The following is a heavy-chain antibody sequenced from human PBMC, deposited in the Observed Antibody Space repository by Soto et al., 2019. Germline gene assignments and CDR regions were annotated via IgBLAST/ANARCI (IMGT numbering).Heavy chain of an antibody. CDR2: IIPIFGTA. D-gene: IGHD3-22*01. J-gene: IGHJ3*02. CDR1: GGTFSSYA. CDR3: ARGRDYYYDSSGYHDAFDI. Sequence: SVKVSCKASGGTFSSYAISWVRQAPGQGLEWMGGIIPIFGTANYAQKFQGGVTITADESTSTAYMELSSLRSEDTAVYYCARGRDYYYDSSGYHDAFDIWGQGTMVTVSS. V-gene: IGHV1-69*13.